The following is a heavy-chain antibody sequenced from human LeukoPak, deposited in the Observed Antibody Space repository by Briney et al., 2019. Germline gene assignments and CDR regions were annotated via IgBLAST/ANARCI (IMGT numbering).Heavy chain of an antibody. J-gene: IGHJ6*02. CDR3: ASQNCSSTSCYSYYYYGMDV. V-gene: IGHV4-34*01. CDR1: GGSFSGYY. CDR2: INHSGST. Sequence: SETLSLTCAVYGGSFSGYYWSWIRQPPGKGLEWIGEINHSGSTNYNPSLKSRVTISVDTSKNQFSLKLSSVTAADTAVYYCASQNCSSTSCYSYYYYGMDVWGQGTTVTVSS. D-gene: IGHD2-2*01.